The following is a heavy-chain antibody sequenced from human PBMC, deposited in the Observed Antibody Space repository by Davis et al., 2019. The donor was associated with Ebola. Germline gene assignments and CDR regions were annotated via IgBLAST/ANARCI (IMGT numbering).Heavy chain of an antibody. Sequence: SEPLSLTFAVYGGSFSGYYWSWIRQPPGKGPEWIGEINHSGSTNYNPSLKSRVTLSVDTAKNQFSLNLISVTAADTARYFCATRPIYSSGWLDYWGQGILVTVSS. CDR3: ATRPIYSSGWLDY. V-gene: IGHV4-34*01. CDR1: GGSFSGYY. D-gene: IGHD6-19*01. CDR2: INHSGST. J-gene: IGHJ4*02.